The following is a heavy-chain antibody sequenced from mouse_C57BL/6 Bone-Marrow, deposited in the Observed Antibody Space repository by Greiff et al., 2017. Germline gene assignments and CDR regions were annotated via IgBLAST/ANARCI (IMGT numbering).Heavy chain of an antibody. Sequence: QVQLKQSGPELVKPGASVKISCKASGYAFSSSWMNWVKQRPGKGLEWIGRIYPGDGDTNYNVKFKGKATLTADKSSSTAYMQLSGLTSEDSAVYFCASSDLLWIFAYWGQGTLVTVSA. CDR3: ASSDLLWIFAY. CDR2: IYPGDGDT. V-gene: IGHV1-82*01. CDR1: GYAFSSSW. J-gene: IGHJ3*01. D-gene: IGHD2-1*01.